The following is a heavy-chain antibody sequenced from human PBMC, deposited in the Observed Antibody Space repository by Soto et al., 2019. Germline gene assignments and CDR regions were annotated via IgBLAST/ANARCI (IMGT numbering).Heavy chain of an antibody. CDR3: ARVSYDNTGSGYFDY. D-gene: IGHD3-22*01. CDR1: GGSISSGGYY. Sequence: SETLSLTCSVSGGSISSGGYYWSWIRQHPGKGLEWVGYINYSGSTNYNPSLKSRVTISADTSKNQFSLMLSSVTAADTALYYCARVSYDNTGSGYFDYRGQGTPVTV. V-gene: IGHV4-31*03. CDR2: INYSGST. J-gene: IGHJ4*02.